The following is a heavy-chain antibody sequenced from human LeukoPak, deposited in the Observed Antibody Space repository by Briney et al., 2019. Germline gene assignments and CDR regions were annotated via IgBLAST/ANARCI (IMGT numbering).Heavy chain of an antibody. Sequence: PSETLSLTCTVSGGPISSSSYYWGWIRQPPGKGLEWIGSIYYSGSTYYNPSLKSRVTISVDTSKNQFSLKLSSVTAADTAVYYCARDILLWFGELSQSDAFDIWGQGTMVTVSS. CDR1: GGPISSSSYY. CDR3: ARDILLWFGELSQSDAFDI. CDR2: IYYSGST. D-gene: IGHD3-10*01. V-gene: IGHV4-39*07. J-gene: IGHJ3*02.